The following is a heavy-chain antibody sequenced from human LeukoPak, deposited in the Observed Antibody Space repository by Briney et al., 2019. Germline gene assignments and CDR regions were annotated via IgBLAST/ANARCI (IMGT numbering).Heavy chain of an antibody. Sequence: ASVKVSCKASGYTFTGYGISWVRQAPGQGLEWMGRISAYNGNTNYAQKLQGRVTMTTDTSTSTAYMELRSLRSDDTAVYYCARLLFAVAGKAPLGYWGQGTLVTVSS. D-gene: IGHD6-19*01. CDR2: ISAYNGNT. CDR3: ARLLFAVAGKAPLGY. CDR1: GYTFTGYG. J-gene: IGHJ4*02. V-gene: IGHV1-18*01.